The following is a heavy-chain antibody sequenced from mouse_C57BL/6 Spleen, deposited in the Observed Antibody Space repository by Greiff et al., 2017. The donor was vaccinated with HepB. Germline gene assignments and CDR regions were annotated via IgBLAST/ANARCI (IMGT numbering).Heavy chain of an antibody. CDR2: IDPSDSYT. CDR1: GYTFTSYW. J-gene: IGHJ3*01. V-gene: IGHV1-69*01. D-gene: IGHD2-1*01. CDR3: ASYGNCEGWAY. Sequence: QVQLQQPGAELVMPGASVKLSCKASGYTFTSYWMHWVKQRPGQGLEWIGEIDPSDSYTNYNQKFKGKSTLTVDKSSSTAYMQLSSLTAEDSAVYYGASYGNCEGWAYWGQGTLVTVSA.